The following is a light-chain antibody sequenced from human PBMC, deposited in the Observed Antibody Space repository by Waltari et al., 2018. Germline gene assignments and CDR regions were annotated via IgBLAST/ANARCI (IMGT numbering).Light chain of an antibody. J-gene: IGKJ1*01. CDR2: GAS. Sequence: EIVMTQSPTTLSVSPGKTATLSCTTSQTVGTKLAWYQQKPGQAPRLIIFGASTRATGLPARFSASGSGTEFSLTISSLQSEDSAVYFCQHYYNWPRTFGQGTKVEIK. CDR3: QHYYNWPRT. CDR1: QTVGTK. V-gene: IGKV3-15*01.